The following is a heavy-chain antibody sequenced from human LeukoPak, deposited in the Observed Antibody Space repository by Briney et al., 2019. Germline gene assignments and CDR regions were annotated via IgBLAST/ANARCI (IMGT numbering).Heavy chain of an antibody. D-gene: IGHD3-3*01. Sequence: PGGSLRLSCAASGLTFSSYAMHWVRQAPGKGLEWVAVISYDGSNKYYADSVKGRFTISRDNSKNTLYLQMNSLRAEDTAMYYCARETYYDFWSGTEGGAFDIWGQGTMVTVSS. J-gene: IGHJ3*02. V-gene: IGHV3-30*04. CDR1: GLTFSSYA. CDR3: ARETYYDFWSGTEGGAFDI. CDR2: ISYDGSNK.